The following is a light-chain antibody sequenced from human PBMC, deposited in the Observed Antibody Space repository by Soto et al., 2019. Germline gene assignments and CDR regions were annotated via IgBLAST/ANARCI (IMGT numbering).Light chain of an antibody. CDR1: QSVSSN. CDR3: QQYNNWPPWT. J-gene: IGKJ1*01. V-gene: IGKV3-15*01. CDR2: GAS. Sequence: EIVMTPSPATLSVSPVERATLSCRASQSVSSNLAWYQQKPGQAPRLLIYGASTRATGIPARFSGSGSGTEFTLTISSLQSEDFAVYYCQQYNNWPPWTFGQGIKVDIK.